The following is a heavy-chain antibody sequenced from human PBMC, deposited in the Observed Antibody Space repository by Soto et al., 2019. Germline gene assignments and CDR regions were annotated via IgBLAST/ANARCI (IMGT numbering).Heavy chain of an antibody. CDR2: INNNSGRK. V-gene: IGHV3-23*01. J-gene: IGHJ6*03. Sequence: GGSLRVSCAASGFSFCRYTINWVRQAPGKGLEWVSSINNNSGRKYYADYVKGRFTISRDNSKTTLFLQMNSLKAEDMAVYFCAKDWDYEYCDYGCQLGQVTNVSGKG. CDR1: GFSFCRYT. D-gene: IGHD3-16*01. CDR3: AKDWDYEYCDYGCQLGQVTNV.